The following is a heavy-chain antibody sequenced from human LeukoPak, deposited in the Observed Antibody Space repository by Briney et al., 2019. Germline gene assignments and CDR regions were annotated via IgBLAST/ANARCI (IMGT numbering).Heavy chain of an antibody. V-gene: IGHV1-46*01. Sequence: GASVKVSCKASGYTFTSYYMHWVRQAPGQGLEWMGIINPSGGSTSYAQKFQGRVTMTRDTSTSTVYMELSSLRSEDTAVYYCARTLRREMATTYLLGDWGQGTLVTVSS. CDR2: INPSGGST. D-gene: IGHD5-24*01. J-gene: IGHJ4*02. CDR3: ARTLRREMATTYLLGD. CDR1: GYTFTSYY.